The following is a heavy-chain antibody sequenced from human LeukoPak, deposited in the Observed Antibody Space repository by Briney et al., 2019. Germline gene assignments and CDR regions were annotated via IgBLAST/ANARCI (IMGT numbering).Heavy chain of an antibody. Sequence: SETLSLTCAVSGGSFSGSYWTWIRHPPGPGLEWIGEINHSGSTNYNPSLKSRVTMSVDTSKDQFSLKLSSVTAADTAVYYCARAPAAAGTIDYWGQGTLVTVSS. J-gene: IGHJ4*02. V-gene: IGHV4-34*01. CDR2: INHSGST. CDR1: GGSFSGSY. D-gene: IGHD6-13*01. CDR3: ARAPAAAGTIDY.